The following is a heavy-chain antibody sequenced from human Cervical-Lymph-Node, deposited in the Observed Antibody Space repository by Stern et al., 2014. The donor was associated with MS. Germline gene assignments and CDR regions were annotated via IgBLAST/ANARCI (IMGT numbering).Heavy chain of an antibody. Sequence: VQLVESGAEVKKPGSSVKVSCKTPGGTLSRYPISWVRQAPGQGLEWMGGVIPIFRTPSYAHKFQGRVTITADDSTSTAYMELSSLRSEDTAVYYCARDAGIAIGDRPGYYFDYWGQGTLVTVSS. V-gene: IGHV1-69*01. CDR2: VIPIFRTP. CDR1: GGTLSRYP. J-gene: IGHJ4*02. D-gene: IGHD6-13*01. CDR3: ARDAGIAIGDRPGYYFDY.